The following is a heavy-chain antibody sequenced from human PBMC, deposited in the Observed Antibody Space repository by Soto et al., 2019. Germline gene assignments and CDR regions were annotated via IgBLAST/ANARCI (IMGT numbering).Heavy chain of an antibody. CDR1: GGSISSGDYY. J-gene: IGHJ5*02. CDR2: IYYSGST. Sequence: PSETLSLTCTVSGGSISSGDYYWSWIRQHPGKGLEWIGYIYYSGSTYYNPSLKSRVTISVDTSKNQFSLKLSSVTAADTAVHYCASIYDSSGYYYGNNWFDPWGQGTLVT. D-gene: IGHD3-22*01. CDR3: ASIYDSSGYYYGNNWFDP. V-gene: IGHV4-31*03.